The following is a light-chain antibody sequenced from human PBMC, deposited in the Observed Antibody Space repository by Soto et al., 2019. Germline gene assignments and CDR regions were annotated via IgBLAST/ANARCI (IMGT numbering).Light chain of an antibody. J-gene: IGKJ4*01. V-gene: IGKV3-15*01. CDR3: QQYNNWPLT. Sequence: EIVMTQSPATLSVSPGERATLSCRASQSVYSNLAWYQQKPGQAPRLLIYGTSTRATGIPARFRGSGSGTEFSLTISSLQSEDFAVYYCQQYNNWPLTFGGGTKVEIK. CDR2: GTS. CDR1: QSVYSN.